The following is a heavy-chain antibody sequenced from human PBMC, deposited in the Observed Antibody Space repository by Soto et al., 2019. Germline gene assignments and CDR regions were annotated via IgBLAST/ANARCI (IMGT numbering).Heavy chain of an antibody. CDR3: AREGSYSAYNFAHGIQLWSFDF. D-gene: IGHD5-12*01. J-gene: IGHJ4*02. V-gene: IGHV4-4*07. Sequence: PSETLSLTCTVSGGSINTFYWSWVRQPAGKGLEWIGRIFSSGSTSFNPSLESRVAMSVGTSKNHFSLNLSSVTAADMAVYYCAREGSYSAYNFAHGIQLWSFDFWGQGALVTDSS. CDR1: GGSINTFY. CDR2: IFSSGST.